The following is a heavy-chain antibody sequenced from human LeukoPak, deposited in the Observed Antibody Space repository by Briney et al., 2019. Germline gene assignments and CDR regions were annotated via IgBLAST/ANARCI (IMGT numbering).Heavy chain of an antibody. CDR3: ARWGGAFDY. Sequence: PSGTPFLTCADSGSAISSGSYYWSWIRQPAGKGLEWIGRIYTSGSTNYNPSLKSRVTMSVDTSKNQFSLKLSSVTAADTAVYYCARWGGAFDYWGQGTLVTVSS. V-gene: IGHV4-61*02. D-gene: IGHD3-16*01. CDR2: IYTSGST. CDR1: GSAISSGSYY. J-gene: IGHJ4*02.